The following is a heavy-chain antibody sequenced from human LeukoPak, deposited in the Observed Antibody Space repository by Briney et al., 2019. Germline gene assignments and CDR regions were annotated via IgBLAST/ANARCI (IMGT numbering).Heavy chain of an antibody. CDR3: AESPWYGY. D-gene: IGHD6-13*01. CDR2: ITNSGETM. J-gene: IGHJ4*02. CDR1: GFTFSSYE. Sequence: GGSLRLSCAASGFTFSSYEMSWVRQAPGEELEWVSYITNSGETMYYADSVKGRFTISRDNAKNTLYLQMNSLRIEDTAVYYCAESPWYGYWGQGTLVTVSS. V-gene: IGHV3-48*03.